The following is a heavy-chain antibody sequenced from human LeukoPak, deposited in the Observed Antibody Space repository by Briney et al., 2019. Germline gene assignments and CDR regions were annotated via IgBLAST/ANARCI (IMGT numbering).Heavy chain of an antibody. V-gene: IGHV3-11*01. CDR1: GFIFSDYY. D-gene: IGHD3-10*01. CDR2: LNNIGSTI. J-gene: IGHJ4*02. CDR3: ARLRGFIDY. Sequence: GGSLRLSCAASGFIFSDYYMSWVRQAPGKGLEWDAYLNNIGSTIYHADSVKGRFTISRDNAKNSLSLQMNSLRADDTAIYYCARLRGFIDYWGQGTVVTVSS.